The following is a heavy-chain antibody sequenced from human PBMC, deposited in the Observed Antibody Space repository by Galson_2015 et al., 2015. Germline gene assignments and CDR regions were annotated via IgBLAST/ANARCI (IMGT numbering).Heavy chain of an antibody. CDR3: ARSGGYCSSTSCYSLTDY. Sequence: SVKVSCKASGGTFSSYAISWVRQAPGQGLEWMGGIIPIFGTANYAQKFQGRVTITADESTSTAYMELSSLRSEDTAVYYCARSGGYCSSTSCYSLTDYWGQGTLVTVSS. J-gene: IGHJ4*02. V-gene: IGHV1-69*13. CDR2: IIPIFGTA. D-gene: IGHD2-2*01. CDR1: GGTFSSYA.